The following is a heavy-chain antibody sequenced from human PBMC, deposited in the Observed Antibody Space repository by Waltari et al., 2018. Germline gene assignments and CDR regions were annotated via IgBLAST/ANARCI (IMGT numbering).Heavy chain of an antibody. J-gene: IGHJ4*02. CDR1: GSTFTKYS. CDR2: IHGGNGNT. D-gene: IGHD3-3*01. V-gene: IGHV1-3*01. Sequence: QLYLVQSGAEVKKPGASVKVSCKASGSTFTKYSMHWVRQAPGQGLEWMGWIHGGNGNTKYSKKFQDRLTISKDTSATTVYMELSSLTSEDTAVYYCAKTQYDFWSAYFDYWGQGTLVTVSS. CDR3: AKTQYDFWSAYFDY.